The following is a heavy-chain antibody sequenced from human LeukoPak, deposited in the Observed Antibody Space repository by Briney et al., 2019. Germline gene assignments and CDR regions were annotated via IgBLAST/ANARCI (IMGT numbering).Heavy chain of an antibody. V-gene: IGHV3-73*01. Sequence: QPGGSLRLSCAASGFTFSGSAMHWVRQASGKGLEWVGRIRSKANSYATAYAASVKGRFTISRDDSKNTAYLQMNSLKTEDTAVYYCTRRGYCSSTSCYVGLDALDIWGQGTMVTVSS. D-gene: IGHD2-2*01. CDR2: IRSKANSYAT. CDR1: GFTFSGSA. CDR3: TRRGYCSSTSCYVGLDALDI. J-gene: IGHJ3*02.